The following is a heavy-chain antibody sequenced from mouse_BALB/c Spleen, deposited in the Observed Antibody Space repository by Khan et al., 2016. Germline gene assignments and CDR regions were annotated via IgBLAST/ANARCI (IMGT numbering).Heavy chain of an antibody. CDR1: GFNIKDTY. Sequence: EVQLQESGAELVKPGASVKLSCTASGFNIKDTYMHWVKQRPEQGLEWIGRIDPANGNTKYDPMFQGKATITADTSSNTAYLQLSSLTSEDTAVYYCARGTGTDWFAYWGQGTLVTVSA. CDR2: IDPANGNT. D-gene: IGHD4-1*01. V-gene: IGHV14-3*02. J-gene: IGHJ3*01. CDR3: ARGTGTDWFAY.